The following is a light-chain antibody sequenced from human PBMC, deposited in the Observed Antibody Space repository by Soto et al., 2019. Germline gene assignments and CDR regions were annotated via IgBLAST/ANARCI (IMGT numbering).Light chain of an antibody. J-gene: IGKJ1*01. V-gene: IGKV1-5*03. CDR1: QSISSW. Sequence: DIQMTQSPSTLSASVGDRVTLTCRASQSISSWLAWFQQKPGKAPKLLIYKAASLESGVPSRFSGSGSGTEFTLTISSLQPDDFATYYCQQYNYYSRTFGQGTKVDI. CDR3: QQYNYYSRT. CDR2: KAA.